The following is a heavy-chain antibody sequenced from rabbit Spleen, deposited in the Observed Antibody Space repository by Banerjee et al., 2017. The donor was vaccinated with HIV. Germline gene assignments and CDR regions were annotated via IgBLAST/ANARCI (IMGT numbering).Heavy chain of an antibody. Sequence: QSLEESGGDLVKPGASLTLTCTASGFSFSSYYMNWVRQAPGKGLEWIGYIDPVFGITYYASWAKGRFTISKTSSTTVTLQMTTLTAADTATYFCARDLTDVIGWNFGWWGQGTLVTVS. V-gene: IGHV1S40*01. CDR2: IDPVFGIT. CDR1: GFSFSSYY. CDR3: ARDLTDVIGWNFGW. J-gene: IGHJ4*01. D-gene: IGHD1-1*01.